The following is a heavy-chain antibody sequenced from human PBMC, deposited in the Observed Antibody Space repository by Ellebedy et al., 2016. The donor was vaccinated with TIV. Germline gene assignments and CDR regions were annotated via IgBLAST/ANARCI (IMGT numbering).Heavy chain of an antibody. D-gene: IGHD3-10*01. J-gene: IGHJ4*02. V-gene: IGHV3-30*02. Sequence: GESLKISCAASGFTFMSYAMHWVRQAPGKGLEWVAFIRYDGGDEHYADSVRGRFTISRDNSKNTLFLQMNSLRTEDTAVYYCAKDRYYYGSSRAHYFDYWGQGSLVTVSS. CDR2: IRYDGGDE. CDR3: AKDRYYYGSSRAHYFDY. CDR1: GFTFMSYA.